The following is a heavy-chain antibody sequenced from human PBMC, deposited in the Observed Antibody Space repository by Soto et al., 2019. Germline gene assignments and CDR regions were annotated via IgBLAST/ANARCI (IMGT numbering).Heavy chain of an antibody. CDR1: GFSLSNARMG. V-gene: IGHV2-26*01. J-gene: IGHJ4*02. Sequence: QVTLKESGPVLVKPTETLTLTCTVSGFSLSNARMGVSWIRQPPGKALEWLAHSFSNDEKSYSTSLKSRLTIPQDSHECHVGRIITNMEPVDVGAHFCARITFGASAKDYRGQGTLVTVSS. D-gene: IGHD3-16*01. CDR3: ARITFGASAKDY. CDR2: SFSNDEK.